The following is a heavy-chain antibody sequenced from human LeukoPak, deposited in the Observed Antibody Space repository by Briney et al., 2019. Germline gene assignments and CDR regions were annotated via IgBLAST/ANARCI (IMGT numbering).Heavy chain of an antibody. CDR3: AREGVPTMVRGPSREYYFDY. CDR1: GFTFSSYW. Sequence: GGSLRLSCAASGFTFSSYWMHWVRQAPGKGLVWVSRINSDGSSTSYADSVKGRFTISRDNAKNTLYLQMNSLRAEDTAVYYCAREGVPTMVRGPSREYYFDYWGQGTLVTVSS. CDR2: INSDGSST. J-gene: IGHJ4*02. D-gene: IGHD3-10*01. V-gene: IGHV3-74*01.